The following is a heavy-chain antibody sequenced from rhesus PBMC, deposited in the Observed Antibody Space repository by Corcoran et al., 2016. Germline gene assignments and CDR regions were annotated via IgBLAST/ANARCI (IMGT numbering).Heavy chain of an antibody. CDR2: IYLDYDK. V-gene: IGHV2S1*01. Sequence: QVTLKESGPALVKPTQPLTLTCTFSGFSLSTSGMGLGWIRQPPGTALEWLASIYLDYDKYYSTSLKSRLTISKDTSKNQVVLTMTNMDPVDTATYYCARVTTGPCDYWGQGVLVTVSS. CDR3: ARVTTGPCDY. CDR1: GFSLSTSGMG. D-gene: IGHD4-29*01. J-gene: IGHJ4*01.